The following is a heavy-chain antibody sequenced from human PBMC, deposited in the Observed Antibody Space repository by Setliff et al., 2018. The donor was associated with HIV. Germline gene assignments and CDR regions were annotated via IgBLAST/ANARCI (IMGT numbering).Heavy chain of an antibody. CDR1: GGSISSYY. Sequence: KPSETLSLTCTVSGGSISSYYWSWIRRPAGKGLEWIGRIYASGSTNYNPSLKSRVTMSVDTSKNQFSLKLTSVTAADTAIYYCARTSSKFYAGNGMDAWGKGTTVTVSS. CDR2: IYASGST. V-gene: IGHV4-4*07. D-gene: IGHD6-13*01. CDR3: ARTSSKFYAGNGMDA. J-gene: IGHJ6*04.